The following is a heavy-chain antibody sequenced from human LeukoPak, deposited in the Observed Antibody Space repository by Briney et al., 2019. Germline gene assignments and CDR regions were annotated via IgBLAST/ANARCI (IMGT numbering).Heavy chain of an antibody. J-gene: IGHJ6*03. V-gene: IGHV4-34*01. Sequence: SEPLSLTSAGYGGTFSGYYWSWIRQPPRKGLEWIGEINHSGSTNYNPSLKSRVTISVDTSKNQFSLKLSSVTAADTAVYYCARTNSKKAYYYYYMDVWGKGTTVTVSS. CDR3: ARTNSKKAYYYYYMDV. CDR1: GGTFSGYY. D-gene: IGHD4-11*01. CDR2: INHSGST.